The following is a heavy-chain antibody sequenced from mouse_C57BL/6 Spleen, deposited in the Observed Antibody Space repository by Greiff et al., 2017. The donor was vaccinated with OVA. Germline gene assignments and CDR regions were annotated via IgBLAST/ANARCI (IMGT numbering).Heavy chain of an antibody. J-gene: IGHJ4*01. Sequence: EVKLMESGGDLVKPGGSLKLSCAASGFTFSSYGMSWVRQTPDKRLEWVATISSGGSYTYYPDSVKGRFTISRDNAKNTLYLQMSSLKSEDTAMYYWARRRYSNYEDYAMDYWGQGTSVTVSS. CDR1: GFTFSSYG. D-gene: IGHD2-5*01. CDR2: ISSGGSYT. V-gene: IGHV5-6*02. CDR3: ARRRYSNYEDYAMDY.